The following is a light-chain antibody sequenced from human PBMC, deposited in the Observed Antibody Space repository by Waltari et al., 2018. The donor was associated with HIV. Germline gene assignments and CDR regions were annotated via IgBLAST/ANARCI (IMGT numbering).Light chain of an antibody. CDR3: CAYAGGLE. V-gene: IGLV2-23*01. CDR1: SSATGNYNL. J-gene: IGLJ2*01. Sequence: QSALTQPASVSGSPGQSITISCTGTSSATGNYNLVSWYQLYPGKAPKLIIYEDKKRPSGVSNRFSGSKSADTASLTISGLQAEDEADYYCCAYAGGLEFGGGTKLTVL. CDR2: EDK.